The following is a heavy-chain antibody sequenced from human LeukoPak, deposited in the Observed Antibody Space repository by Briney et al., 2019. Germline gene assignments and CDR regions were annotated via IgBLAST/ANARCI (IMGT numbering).Heavy chain of an antibody. J-gene: IGHJ4*02. Sequence: PGGSLRLSCAASGFTFSSYWMTWVRQAPGKGLEWVANINQDGSQKYYVDSAKGRFTISRDNAKKSLYLQMSSLRAEDTTVYYCTRGEEAFDYWGQGTLVTVSS. V-gene: IGHV3-7*04. CDR2: INQDGSQK. CDR3: TRGEEAFDY. CDR1: GFTFSSYW.